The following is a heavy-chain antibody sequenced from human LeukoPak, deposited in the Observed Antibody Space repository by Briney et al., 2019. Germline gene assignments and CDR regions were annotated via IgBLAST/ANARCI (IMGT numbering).Heavy chain of an antibody. V-gene: IGHV3-48*04. D-gene: IGHD1/OR15-1a*01. Sequence: GGSLRLSCAASGFTFSSYSMNWVRQAPGKGLEWVSYISSSSSTIYYADSVRGRFTISRDNAKNSLSLQMISLRAEDTALYYCARNKRADIWGQGTMVTVSS. J-gene: IGHJ3*02. CDR3: ARNKRADI. CDR2: ISSSSSTI. CDR1: GFTFSSYS.